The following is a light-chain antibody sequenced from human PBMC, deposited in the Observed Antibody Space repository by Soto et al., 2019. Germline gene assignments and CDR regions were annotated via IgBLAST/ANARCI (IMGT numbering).Light chain of an antibody. J-gene: IGKJ1*01. CDR1: QNIGYH. V-gene: IGKV1-6*01. CDR2: AAS. CDR3: LQDYNYPWT. Sequence: AIQMTQSASSLSASGGDGVSIPCRASQNIGYHLNWYQQKAGKAPKLLIYAASSLQSGVPSRFSGSGAGTDFTLTISSLQPEDFATYYCLQDYNYPWTFGQGTKVDI.